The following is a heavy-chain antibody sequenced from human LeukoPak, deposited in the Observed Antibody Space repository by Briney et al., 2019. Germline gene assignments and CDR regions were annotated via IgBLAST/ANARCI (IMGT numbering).Heavy chain of an antibody. Sequence: SVKVSCKASGGTFSSYAISWVRQAPGQGLEWMGRIIPIFGTANYAQKFQGRVTMTRDTSISTAYMELSRLRSDDTAVYYCAREVDGSSTSSLNWFDPWGQGTLVTVSS. CDR3: AREVDGSSTSSLNWFDP. V-gene: IGHV1-69*05. CDR2: IIPIFGTA. CDR1: GGTFSSYA. D-gene: IGHD2-2*01. J-gene: IGHJ5*02.